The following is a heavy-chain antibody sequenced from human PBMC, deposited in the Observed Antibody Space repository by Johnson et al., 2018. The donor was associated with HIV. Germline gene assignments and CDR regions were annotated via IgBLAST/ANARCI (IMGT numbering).Heavy chain of an antibody. CDR1: GFTFSSYG. J-gene: IGHJ3*02. D-gene: IGHD2-2*02. V-gene: IGHV3-33*06. CDR2: IWYDGSNK. Sequence: QVQLVESGGGVVQPGRSLRLSCAASGFTFSSYGMHWVRQAPGKGLEWVAVIWYDGSNKYYADSVKGRFPISRDNSKNTLFLQMNSLRAEDTAMYYCAKDMGAYQLLYAFDIWGQGTMVTVSS. CDR3: AKDMGAYQLLYAFDI.